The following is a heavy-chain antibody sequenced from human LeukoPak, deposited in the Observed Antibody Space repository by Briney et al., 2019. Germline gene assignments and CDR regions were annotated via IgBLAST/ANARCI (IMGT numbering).Heavy chain of an antibody. V-gene: IGHV3-33*06. CDR2: IWYDGSNK. CDR1: GFTFSSYG. Sequence: SGGSLRLSCAASGFTFSSYGMHWVRQAPGKGLEWVAVIWYDGSNKYYADSVKGRFTISRDNSKNTVYLQLNSLRAEDTAVYYCAKQGLTTSWLYFDYWGQGTLVTVSS. CDR3: AKQGLTTSWLYFDY. D-gene: IGHD2-2*02. J-gene: IGHJ4*02.